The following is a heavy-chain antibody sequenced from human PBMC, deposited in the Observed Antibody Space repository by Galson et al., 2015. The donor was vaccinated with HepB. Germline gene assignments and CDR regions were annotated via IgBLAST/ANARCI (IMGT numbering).Heavy chain of an antibody. D-gene: IGHD1-1*01. J-gene: IGHJ5*02. CDR1: GGSISRGGYS. V-gene: IGHV4-30-2*01. CDR3: ARVRKGVPATTVGWFDP. Sequence: TLSLTCAVSGGSISRGGYSWSWIRQPPGKGLEWIAYIYYDGNTYYNPSLKSRVTISVDRSKNQFFLKLKSVTAADTAVYYCARVRKGVPATTVGWFDPWGQGTRVTVSS. CDR2: IYYDGNT.